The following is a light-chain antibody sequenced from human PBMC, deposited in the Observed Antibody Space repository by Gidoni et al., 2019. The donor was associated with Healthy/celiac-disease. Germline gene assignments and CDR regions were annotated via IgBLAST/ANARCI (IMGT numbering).Light chain of an antibody. CDR3: QQYYSTPYD. CDR2: WAS. J-gene: IGKJ2*01. CDR1: QSVLYSSNNKNY. Sequence: DIVMTQSPDSLAESLGERATINCKSRQSVLYSSNNKNYLAWYQQKPGQPPKLLIYWASTRESGVPDRFSGSGSGTDFTLTISSLQAEDVAVYYCQQYYSTPYDFGQGTKLEIK. V-gene: IGKV4-1*01.